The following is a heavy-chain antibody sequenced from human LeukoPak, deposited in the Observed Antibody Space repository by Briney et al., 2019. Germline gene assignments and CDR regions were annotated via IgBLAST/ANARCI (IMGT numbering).Heavy chain of an antibody. CDR3: AKDSFFDYDWGSYRYGAFDF. Sequence: PGGSLRLSCAASGFTFSSYGMHWVRQAPGKGLEWVAFIRYDGSKKDYVDSVKGRFTISRDNSNNTVYLQMNSLSAGDTAVYYCAKDSFFDYDWGSYRYGAFDFWGQGTIVTVAS. D-gene: IGHD3-16*02. V-gene: IGHV3-30*02. CDR2: IRYDGSKK. J-gene: IGHJ3*01. CDR1: GFTFSSYG.